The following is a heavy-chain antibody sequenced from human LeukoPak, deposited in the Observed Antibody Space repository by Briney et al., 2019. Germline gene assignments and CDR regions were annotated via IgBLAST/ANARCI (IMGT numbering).Heavy chain of an antibody. D-gene: IGHD4-17*01. V-gene: IGHV3-21*04. Sequence: GGSLRLSCAASGFTFSSYSMNWVRQAPGKGLEWVSSISSSSYIYYADSVKGRFTISRDNAKNSLYLQMNSLRAEDTAVYYCARVHGDFYFDYWGQGTLVTVSS. CDR3: ARVHGDFYFDY. CDR2: ISSSSYI. J-gene: IGHJ4*02. CDR1: GFTFSSYS.